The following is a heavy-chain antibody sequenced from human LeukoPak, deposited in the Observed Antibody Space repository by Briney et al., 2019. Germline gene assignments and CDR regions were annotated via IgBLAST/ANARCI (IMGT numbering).Heavy chain of an antibody. V-gene: IGHV4-34*01. CDR1: GGSFSGYY. CDR2: IYHSGST. D-gene: IGHD4-17*01. J-gene: IGHJ4*02. Sequence: SETLSLTCAVYGGSFSGYYWSWIRQPPGKGLEWIGEIYHSGSTYYNPSLKSRVTISVDTSKNQFSLKLSSVTAADTAVYYCARDLGYGDYVLDYWGQGTLVTVSS. CDR3: ARDLGYGDYVLDY.